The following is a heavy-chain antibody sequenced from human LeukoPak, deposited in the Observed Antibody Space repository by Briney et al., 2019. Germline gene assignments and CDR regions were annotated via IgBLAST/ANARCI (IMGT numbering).Heavy chain of an antibody. CDR3: ARVGYDPPYYSYAMDV. CDR1: EFIFSNYE. D-gene: IGHD5-12*01. J-gene: IGHJ6*02. CDR2: IRSSGGTI. Sequence: GGSLRLSCAASEFIFSNYEMIWVRQAPGKGLEWVSYIRSSGGTIYYADSVRGRFTISRDNAKNSLYLQMNSLRAEDTAVYYCARVGYDPPYYSYAMDVWGQGTTVTVSS. V-gene: IGHV3-48*03.